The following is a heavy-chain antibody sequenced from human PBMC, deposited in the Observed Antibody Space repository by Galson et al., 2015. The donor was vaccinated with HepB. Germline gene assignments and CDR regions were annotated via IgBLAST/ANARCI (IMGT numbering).Heavy chain of an antibody. D-gene: IGHD4-23*01. CDR3: ARDFYGGNSGGY. Sequence: SLRLSCAASGFTFSSYGMHWVRQAPGKGLEWVAVIWYDGSNKYYADSVKGRFTISRDNAKSSLYLQMNSLRAEDTAVYYCARDFYGGNSGGYWGQGTLVTVSS. J-gene: IGHJ4*02. CDR2: IWYDGSNK. CDR1: GFTFSSYG. V-gene: IGHV3-33*01.